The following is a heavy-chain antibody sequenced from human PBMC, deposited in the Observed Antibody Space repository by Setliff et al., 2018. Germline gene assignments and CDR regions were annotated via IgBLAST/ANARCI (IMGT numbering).Heavy chain of an antibody. J-gene: IGHJ4*02. CDR2: IKQDGTKQ. Sequence: GESLRLSCAASGFTFSIYWMTWVRQAPGKGLEWVANIKQDGTKQYYVDSVKGRFTISRDSAKNSLYLQMNSLRAEDTAVYYCAKYYSDNSGPRGAFDYWGQGILVTVS. CDR1: GFTFSIYW. V-gene: IGHV3-7*01. CDR3: AKYYSDNSGPRGAFDY. D-gene: IGHD3-22*01.